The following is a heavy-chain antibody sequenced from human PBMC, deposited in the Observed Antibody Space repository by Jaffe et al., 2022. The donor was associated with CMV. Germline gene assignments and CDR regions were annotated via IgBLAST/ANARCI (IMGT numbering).Heavy chain of an antibody. CDR1: GFTFSSYG. Sequence: QVQLVESGGGVVQPGRSLRLSCAASGFTFSSYGMHWVRQAPGKGLEWVAVIWYDGSNKYYADSVKGRFTISRDNSKNTLYLQMNSLRAEDTAVYYCARDLGEITILGPDYWGQGTLVTVSS. V-gene: IGHV3-33*08. CDR2: IWYDGSNK. CDR3: ARDLGEITILGPDY. D-gene: IGHD3-3*01. J-gene: IGHJ4*02.